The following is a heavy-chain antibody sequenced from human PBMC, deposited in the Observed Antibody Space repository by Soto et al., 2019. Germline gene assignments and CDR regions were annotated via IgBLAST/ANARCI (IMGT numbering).Heavy chain of an antibody. J-gene: IGHJ4*02. V-gene: IGHV4-59*01. Sequence: SETLSLTCTVSGGSISSYYWSWIRQPPGKGLEWIGYIYYSGSTNYNPSLKSRVTISVDTSKNQFSLKLSSVTAADTAVYYCARAGLWQLLSISFDYWGQGNLVTVSS. D-gene: IGHD1-26*01. CDR2: IYYSGST. CDR1: GGSISSYY. CDR3: ARAGLWQLLSISFDY.